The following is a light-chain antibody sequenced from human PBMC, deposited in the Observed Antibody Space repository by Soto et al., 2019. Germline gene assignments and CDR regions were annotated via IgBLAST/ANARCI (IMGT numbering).Light chain of an antibody. V-gene: IGKV3-20*01. CDR3: QQYSTSPPIT. CDR1: QTISSNF. Sequence: EIVLTQSPGTLSLSPGDTATLSCSASQTISSNFLAWYQQKPGQAPRLLIYGASTRATGIPDRFSGSGFETDFSLTISRLEPEDFAVYFCQQYSTSPPITFGQGTRLE. CDR2: GAS. J-gene: IGKJ5*01.